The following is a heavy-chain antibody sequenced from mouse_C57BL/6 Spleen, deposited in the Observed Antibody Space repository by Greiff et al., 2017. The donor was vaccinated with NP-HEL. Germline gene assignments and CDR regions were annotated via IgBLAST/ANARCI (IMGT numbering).Heavy chain of an antibody. CDR3: ARGGLYFRDYAMDY. V-gene: IGHV1-54*01. J-gene: IGHJ4*01. D-gene: IGHD2-14*01. CDR1: GYAFTNYL. Sequence: QVQLQQSGAELVRPGTSVKVSCKASGYAFTNYLIEWVKQRPGQGLEWIGVINPGSGGTNYNEKFKGKATLTADKSSSTAYMQLSSLTSEDSAVYFCARGGLYFRDYAMDYWGQGTSVTVSS. CDR2: INPGSGGT.